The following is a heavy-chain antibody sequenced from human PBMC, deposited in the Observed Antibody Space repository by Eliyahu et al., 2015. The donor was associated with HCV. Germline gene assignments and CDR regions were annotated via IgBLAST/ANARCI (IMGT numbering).Heavy chain of an antibody. CDR3: ARKVLSSIVGVNWFDP. CDR1: GGSFNTDY. CDR2: INYSGTT. V-gene: IGHV4-34*01. D-gene: IGHD2-2*01. Sequence: QVQLRQWGAGLLKPSETLSLTCAGYGGSFNTDYWSWIRQPPGKGLEWIGEINYSGTTNYNPSPKSRVSVSVDTSKNQFSLKLKSVTAADTAVYYCARKVLSSIVGVNWFDPWGQGTLVTVSS. J-gene: IGHJ5*02.